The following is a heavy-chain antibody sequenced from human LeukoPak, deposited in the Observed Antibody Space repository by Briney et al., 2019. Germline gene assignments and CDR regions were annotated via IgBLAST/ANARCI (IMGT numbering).Heavy chain of an antibody. CDR3: ARLPAY. Sequence: GGSLRLSCAASGVTVGNNFMTWVRQAPGEGLEWVSVIYTDGSTYYADSVKGRFTISRDNSKNTLFLQMNSLIPEDTAVYYCARLPAYWGQGTLVTVSS. CDR2: IYTDGST. J-gene: IGHJ4*02. CDR1: GVTVGNNF. V-gene: IGHV3-66*02.